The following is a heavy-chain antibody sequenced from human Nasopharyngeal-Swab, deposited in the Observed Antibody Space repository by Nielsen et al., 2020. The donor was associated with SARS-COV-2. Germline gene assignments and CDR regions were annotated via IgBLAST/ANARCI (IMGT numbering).Heavy chain of an antibody. CDR2: ISSSSTYI. D-gene: IGHD3-3*01. V-gene: IGHV3-21*01. CDR3: ARSPYYDFWSGYYTRFDY. Sequence: WIRQPPGKGLEWVSSISSSSTYIYYADSVKGRFTVSRDNAKNSLYLQMSSLRIEDAAVYYCARSPYYDFWSGYYTRFDYWGRGTLVTVSS. J-gene: IGHJ4*02.